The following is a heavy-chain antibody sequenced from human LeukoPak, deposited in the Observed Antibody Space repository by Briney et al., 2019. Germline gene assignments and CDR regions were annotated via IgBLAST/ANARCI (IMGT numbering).Heavy chain of an antibody. J-gene: IGHJ4*02. CDR2: IYPGDSDT. V-gene: IGHV5-51*01. Sequence: GESLQISCKGSGYSFTSYWIGWVRQMPGKGLEWMGIIYPGDSDTRYSPSFQGQVTISADKSISTAYLQWSSLKASDTAMYYCARGGRYFDWLPTLFDYWGQGTLVTVSS. CDR1: GYSFTSYW. CDR3: ARGGRYFDWLPTLFDY. D-gene: IGHD3-9*01.